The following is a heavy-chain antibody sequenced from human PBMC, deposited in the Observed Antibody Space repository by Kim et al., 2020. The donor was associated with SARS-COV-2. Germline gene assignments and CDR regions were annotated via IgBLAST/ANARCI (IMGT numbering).Heavy chain of an antibody. CDR1: GFTFSSYA. CDR3: ARAPSVGQLWPLPGDFDY. D-gene: IGHD5-18*01. V-gene: IGHV3-30*04. Sequence: GGSLRLSCAASGFTFSSYAMHWVRQAPGKGLEWVAVISYDGSNKYYVDSVKGRFTISRDNSKNTLYLQMNSLRAEDTAVYYCARAPSVGQLWPLPGDFDYWGQGTLVTVSS. CDR2: ISYDGSNK. J-gene: IGHJ4*02.